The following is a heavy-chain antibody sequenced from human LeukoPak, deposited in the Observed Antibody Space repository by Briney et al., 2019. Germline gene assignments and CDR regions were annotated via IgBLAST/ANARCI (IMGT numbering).Heavy chain of an antibody. J-gene: IGHJ4*02. CDR2: ISGGSSHI. Sequence: PGGSLSLACSGSGFRFSDCDLNWVRQAPGKGLEWVSSISGGSSHIYYADSIKGRFTISRDNAKNSVYLQMNSLRDEDTAVYYCTRAYHPLRTAAAGDLWGLGTLVSVSS. CDR1: GFRFSDCD. V-gene: IGHV3-21*06. CDR3: TRAYHPLRTAAAGDL. D-gene: IGHD6-13*01.